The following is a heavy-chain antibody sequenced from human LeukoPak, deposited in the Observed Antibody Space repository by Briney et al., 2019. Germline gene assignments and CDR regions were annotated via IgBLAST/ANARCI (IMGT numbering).Heavy chain of an antibody. CDR2: IKQDGSEK. J-gene: IGHJ4*02. Sequence: GGSLRLSCAASGFTFSSYWMSGVRQAPGKGLEWVANIKQDGSEKYYVDSVKGRFTISRDNAKNSLYLQMNSLRAEDTAVYYCARDKRIDIGSSWYGVGYFDYWGQGTLVTVSS. V-gene: IGHV3-7*03. CDR1: GFTFSSYW. D-gene: IGHD6-13*01. CDR3: ARDKRIDIGSSWYGVGYFDY.